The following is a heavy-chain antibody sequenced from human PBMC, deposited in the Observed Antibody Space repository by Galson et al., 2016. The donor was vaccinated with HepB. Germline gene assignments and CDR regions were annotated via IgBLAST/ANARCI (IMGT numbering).Heavy chain of an antibody. CDR1: GFRFRSYT. J-gene: IGHJ3*01. CDR2: ISDDGEKT. D-gene: IGHD1-14*01. V-gene: IGHV3-30*04. Sequence: SLRLSCAASGFRFRSYTFHWVRQTPGKGLEVAAVISDDGEKTYYADSVKGRFTMSRDNSKNTVNLQMDSLRHEDTALYYCVGEGWQAGDAFDVWGQGTMVIVSS. CDR3: VGEGWQAGDAFDV.